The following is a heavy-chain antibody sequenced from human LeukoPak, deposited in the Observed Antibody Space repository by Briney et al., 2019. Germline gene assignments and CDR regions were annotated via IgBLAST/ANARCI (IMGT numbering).Heavy chain of an antibody. D-gene: IGHD5-12*01. CDR3: ARLSTNSRVGGYDPQWYFDL. Sequence: ASVKVSCKASGYTFTSHDINWVRQATGQGLEWMGWISGYNGNTNYLQRFQGRVTMTTDTSTNTVYMELRSLRSDDTAVYYCARLSTNSRVGGYDPQWYFDLWGRGTLVTVSS. V-gene: IGHV1-18*01. CDR1: GYTFTSHD. CDR2: ISGYNGNT. J-gene: IGHJ2*01.